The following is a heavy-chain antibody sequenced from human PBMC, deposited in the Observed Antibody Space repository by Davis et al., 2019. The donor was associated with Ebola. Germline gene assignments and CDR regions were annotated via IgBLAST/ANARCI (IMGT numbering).Heavy chain of an antibody. J-gene: IGHJ4*02. D-gene: IGHD3-10*01. CDR2: ISYDGNNR. CDR3: ARDWFTFGELFDY. Sequence: GESLKISCAASGFTFSSYWMHWVRQAPGKGLEWVALISYDGNNRYYADSVKGRFTISRDDSKNTVFLQMNSLKSDDTAVYYCARDWFTFGELFDYWGQGTLVTVSS. CDR1: GFTFSSYW. V-gene: IGHV3-30*03.